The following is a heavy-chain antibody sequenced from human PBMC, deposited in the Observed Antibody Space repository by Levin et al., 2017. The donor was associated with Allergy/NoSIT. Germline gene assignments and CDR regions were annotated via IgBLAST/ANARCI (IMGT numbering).Heavy chain of an antibody. J-gene: IGHJ6*03. CDR2: IYTSEII. D-gene: IGHD5-24*01. CDR1: GGSMTSGSYY. V-gene: IGHV4-61*02. CDR3: VREQDAYFYYMDV. Sequence: SETLSLTCTVSGGSMTSGSYYWTWIRQSAGKGLEWIGRIYTSEIISYNPSLKSRVTISLDMSRNQFSLNLSSVTAADTALYCCVREQDAYFYYMDVWGKGRRVTVSS.